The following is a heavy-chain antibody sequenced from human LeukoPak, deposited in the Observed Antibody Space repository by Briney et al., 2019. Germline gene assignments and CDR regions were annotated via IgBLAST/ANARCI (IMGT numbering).Heavy chain of an antibody. CDR1: GFTFSHYG. J-gene: IGHJ4*02. D-gene: IGHD4-11*01. CDR3: AKDAERGFDYSNSLQY. CDR2: IWRDGSNR. Sequence: GGSLRLSCATSGFTFSHYGMHWVRQAPGGGLEWLAVIWRDGSNRFYADSVKGRFTISRDNSQKTVYLHMNILRAEDTALYYCAKDAERGFDYSNSLQYWGRGTLVTVSS. V-gene: IGHV3-33*06.